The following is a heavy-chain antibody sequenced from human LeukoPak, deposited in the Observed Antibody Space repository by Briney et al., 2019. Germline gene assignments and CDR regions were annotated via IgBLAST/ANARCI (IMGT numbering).Heavy chain of an antibody. V-gene: IGHV4-39*07. Sequence: SETLSLTCTVSGGSISSSSYYWGWIRQPPGEGLEWIGSIYYSGSTYYNPSLKSRVTISADTSKNQFSLKLSSVTAADTAVYYCARDHGEEDYMDVWGKGTTVTVSS. D-gene: IGHD3-10*01. J-gene: IGHJ6*03. CDR2: IYYSGST. CDR3: ARDHGEEDYMDV. CDR1: GGSISSSSYY.